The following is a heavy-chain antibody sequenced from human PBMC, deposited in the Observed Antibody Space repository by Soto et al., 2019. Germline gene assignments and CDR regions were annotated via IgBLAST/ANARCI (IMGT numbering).Heavy chain of an antibody. CDR3: AREYDYIWGSYRQYYFDY. D-gene: IGHD3-16*02. CDR1: GGSFSGYY. CDR2: INHSGST. Sequence: SETLSLTCAVYGGSFSGYYWSWIRQPPGKGLEWIGEINHSGSTNYNPSLKSRVTISVDTSKNQFSLKLSSVTAADTAVFYCAREYDYIWGSYRQYYFDYWGQGTLVTVSS. J-gene: IGHJ4*02. V-gene: IGHV4-34*01.